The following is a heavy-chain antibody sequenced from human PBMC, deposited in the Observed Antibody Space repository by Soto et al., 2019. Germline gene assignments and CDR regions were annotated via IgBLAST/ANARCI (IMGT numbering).Heavy chain of an antibody. Sequence: QVHLQESGPGLVRTSEALSLTCTVSGDSINNYYWSWMRLPAGKVLEWIGRIYSNGNTYYNPSLKSRVSMSVDTSKNQFSLILKSVTAADTAVYYCARGGAVATTAHFDHWGQGTLVTVSS. D-gene: IGHD5-12*01. CDR3: ARGGAVATTAHFDH. CDR2: IYSNGNT. J-gene: IGHJ4*02. CDR1: GDSINNYY. V-gene: IGHV4-4*07.